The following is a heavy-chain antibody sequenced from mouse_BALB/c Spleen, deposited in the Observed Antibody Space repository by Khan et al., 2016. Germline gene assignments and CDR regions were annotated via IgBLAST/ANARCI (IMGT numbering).Heavy chain of an antibody. CDR2: IAPGSGST. V-gene: IGHV1S41*01. CDR3: ARERTVPLMDY. CDR1: GYTSTSYW. Sequence: DLVKPGASVKLSCKASGYTSTSYWINWINQRPAQGLEWIGRIAPGSGSTHYNEKFKGKATLTVDTSSSTAYIHLSSLSSEDSAVYFCARERTVPLMDYWGQGTSVTVSS. J-gene: IGHJ4*01. D-gene: IGHD1-1*01.